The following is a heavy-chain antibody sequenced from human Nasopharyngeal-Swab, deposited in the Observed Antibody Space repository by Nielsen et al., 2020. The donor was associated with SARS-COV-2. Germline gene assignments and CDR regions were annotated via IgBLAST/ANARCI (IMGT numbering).Heavy chain of an antibody. CDR2: IYYSGST. CDR3: ARQALGYCSSTSCYTAFDY. Sequence: SETLSLTCTASGVSISSYYWSWIRQPPGKGLEWIAYIYYSGSTNYKPSLKSRVTISVDTSKNQYSLKLSSVTAADTAVYYCARQALGYCSSTSCYTAFDYWGQGTLVTVSS. D-gene: IGHD2-2*02. V-gene: IGHV4-59*08. J-gene: IGHJ4*02. CDR1: GVSISSYY.